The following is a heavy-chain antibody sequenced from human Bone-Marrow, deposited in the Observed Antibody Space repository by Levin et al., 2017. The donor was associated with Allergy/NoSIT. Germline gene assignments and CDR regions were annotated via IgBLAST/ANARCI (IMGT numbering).Heavy chain of an antibody. J-gene: IGHJ4*02. CDR2: ISSSSSYT. CDR3: ARSTGRRAAVDY. Sequence: PGGSLRLSCAASGFTFSDYYMSWIRQAPGKGLGWVSYISSSSSYTNYADSVKGRFTISRDNAKNSLYLQLNSLRAEDTAVYYCARSTGRRAAVDYWGQGTLVTVSS. V-gene: IGHV3-11*03. CDR1: GFTFSDYY. D-gene: IGHD2-15*01.